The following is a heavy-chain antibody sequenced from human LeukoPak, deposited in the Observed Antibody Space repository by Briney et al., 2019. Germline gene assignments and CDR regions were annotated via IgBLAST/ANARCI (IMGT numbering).Heavy chain of an antibody. V-gene: IGHV4-59*01. CDR1: GGSISSYY. D-gene: IGHD3-22*01. J-gene: IGHJ3*02. Sequence: SETPSLTCTVSGGSISSYYWSWIRQPPGKGLEWIGYIYYSGSTNYNPSLKSRVTISVDTSKNQFSLKLSSVTAADTAVYYCARYYYDSSGYFKGVGAFDIWGQGTMVTVSS. CDR2: IYYSGST. CDR3: ARYYYDSSGYFKGVGAFDI.